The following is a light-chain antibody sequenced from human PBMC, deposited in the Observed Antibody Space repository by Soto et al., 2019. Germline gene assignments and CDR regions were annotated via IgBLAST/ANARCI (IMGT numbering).Light chain of an antibody. V-gene: IGKV1-6*01. CDR2: AAS. CDR3: LQDYNYPPT. CDR1: QGIRND. J-gene: IGKJ1*01. Sequence: AIQMTQSPSSLSASVGDRVTITCRASQGIRNDLGWYQQKPGKAPKLLIYAASSLQSGVPSRFSGSGSDKYFNLTINSMQPEDFASYDCLQDYNYPPTFGQGTKVEIK.